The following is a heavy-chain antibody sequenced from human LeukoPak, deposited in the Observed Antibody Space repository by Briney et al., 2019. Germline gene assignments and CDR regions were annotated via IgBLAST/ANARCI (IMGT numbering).Heavy chain of an antibody. CDR1: GGSMSSYY. CDR2: IYSSGST. J-gene: IGHJ3*02. CDR3: ARHPRASDPFDI. Sequence: PSETLSLTRAVSGGSMSSYYWSWIRQAPGKGLEWIGYIYSSGSTNYNPSLKSRVAISEDTSKNQFSLRLTSVTAADTAVYYCARHPRASDPFDIWGQGTIVTVSS. V-gene: IGHV4-4*09.